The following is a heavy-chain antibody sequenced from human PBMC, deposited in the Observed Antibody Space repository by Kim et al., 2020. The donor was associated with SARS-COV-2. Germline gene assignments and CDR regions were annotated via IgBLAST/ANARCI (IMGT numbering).Heavy chain of an antibody. CDR3: ARDTSDYGDYDYYYYYGMDV. Sequence: GGSLRLSCAASGFTFSSYSMNWVRQAPGKGREWVSYISSSSSTIYYADSVKGRFTISRDNAKNSLYLQMNSLRAEDTAVYYCARDTSDYGDYDYYYYYGMDVWGQGTTVTVSS. CDR1: GFTFSSYS. V-gene: IGHV3-48*04. J-gene: IGHJ6*02. D-gene: IGHD4-17*01. CDR2: ISSSSSTI.